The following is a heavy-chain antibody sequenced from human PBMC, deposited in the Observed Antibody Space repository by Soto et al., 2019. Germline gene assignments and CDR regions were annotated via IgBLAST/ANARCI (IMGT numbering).Heavy chain of an antibody. CDR2: ISSSSSYI. Sequence: GPLRLSCAASGFTFSSYSMNWVRQAPGKGLEWVSSISSSSSYIYYADSVKGRFTISRDNAKNSLYLQMNSLRAEDTAVYYCARGSLVVVPAARGYYYGMEVWGQGTTVSVSS. J-gene: IGHJ6*02. CDR3: ARGSLVVVPAARGYYYGMEV. D-gene: IGHD2-2*01. V-gene: IGHV3-21*01. CDR1: GFTFSSYS.